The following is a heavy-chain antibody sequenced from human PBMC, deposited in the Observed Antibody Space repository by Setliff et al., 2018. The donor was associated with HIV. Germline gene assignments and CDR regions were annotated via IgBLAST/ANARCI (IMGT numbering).Heavy chain of an antibody. Sequence: GGSLRLSCTTSGFTFGDYPMGWFRQAPGKGLEWVSFIRTKAYGGTTEYAASVEGRFSISRDDSKSIAYLQMNSLRTEDTAVYYCARGGRPTDEYVWFDPWGQGTLVTGLL. V-gene: IGHV3-49*03. D-gene: IGHD4-17*01. CDR2: IRTKAYGGTT. J-gene: IGHJ5*02. CDR1: GFTFGDYP. CDR3: ARGGRPTDEYVWFDP.